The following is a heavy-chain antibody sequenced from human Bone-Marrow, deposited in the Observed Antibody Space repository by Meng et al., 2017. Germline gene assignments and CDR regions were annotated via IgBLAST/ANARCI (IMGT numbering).Heavy chain of an antibody. D-gene: IGHD4-11*01. CDR3: ARGPTTMAHDFDY. J-gene: IGHJ4*02. V-gene: IGHV4-34*01. CDR2: INHSVST. Sequence: VQLQQWGLGLLKPSETLSLTCGVSGGSFRDDYWSWIRQPPGKGLEWIGEINHSVSTNYNPSLESRATISVDTSQNNHSLKLSSGTAADSAVYYCARGPTTMAHDFDYWGQGTLVTVSS. CDR1: GGSFRDDY.